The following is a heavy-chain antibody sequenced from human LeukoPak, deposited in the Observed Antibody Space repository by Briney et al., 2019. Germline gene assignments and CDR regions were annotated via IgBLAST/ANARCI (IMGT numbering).Heavy chain of an antibody. Sequence: PGGSLRLSCAASGFTFSSYAMSWVRQAPGKGLEWVSAISGSGGSTYYADSVKGRFTISRDNSKNTLYLQMNSLRAEDTAVYYCARGIAAAGVFDYWGQGTLVTVSS. J-gene: IGHJ4*02. CDR2: ISGSGGST. D-gene: IGHD6-13*01. CDR1: GFTFSSYA. V-gene: IGHV3-23*01. CDR3: ARGIAAAGVFDY.